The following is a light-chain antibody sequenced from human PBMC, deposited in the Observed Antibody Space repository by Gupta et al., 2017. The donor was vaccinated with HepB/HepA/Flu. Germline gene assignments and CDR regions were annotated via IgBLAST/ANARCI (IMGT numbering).Light chain of an antibody. J-gene: IGLJ3*02. CDR1: SSDVGDYNY. CDR2: DVR. Sequence: QSALTQPASVSGSPGPSITISCTGTSSDVGDYNYVSWYQQRPGKAPKLMIYDVRNRPSGVSNRFSGSKSGNTASLIISGLQAEDEADYYCSSYTSSNTWVFGGGTKLTVL. V-gene: IGLV2-14*03. CDR3: SSYTSSNTWV.